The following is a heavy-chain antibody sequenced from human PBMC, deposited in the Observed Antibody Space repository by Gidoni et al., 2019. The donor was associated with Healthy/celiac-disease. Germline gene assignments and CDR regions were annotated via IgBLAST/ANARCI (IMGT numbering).Heavy chain of an antibody. Sequence: QVHLVQSGAEVKNPGASVKVSCTVSGYTLTELSMHWVRQAPGKGIEWMGSFDTEDGETIYAQKFQGRVTMTEDTSTDTAYMELSSMRSEETAVYYCATELGGEPPLFDYWGQGTLVTVSS. V-gene: IGHV1-24*01. D-gene: IGHD2-21*01. CDR3: ATELGGEPPLFDY. CDR1: GYTLTELS. J-gene: IGHJ4*02. CDR2: FDTEDGET.